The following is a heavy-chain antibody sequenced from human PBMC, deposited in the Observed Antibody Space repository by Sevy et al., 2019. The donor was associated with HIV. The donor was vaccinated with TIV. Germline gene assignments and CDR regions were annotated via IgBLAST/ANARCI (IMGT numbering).Heavy chain of an antibody. Sequence: GGSLRLSCAASGFTFSSYAMHWVRQAPGKGLEWVAVISYDGSNKYYADSVKGRFTISRDNSKNTVYLQMNSLRAEDTAVYYCARMVLRFLEWLDYGMDVWGQGTTVTVSS. D-gene: IGHD3-3*01. J-gene: IGHJ6*02. CDR2: ISYDGSNK. CDR1: GFTFSSYA. V-gene: IGHV3-30-3*01. CDR3: ARMVLRFLEWLDYGMDV.